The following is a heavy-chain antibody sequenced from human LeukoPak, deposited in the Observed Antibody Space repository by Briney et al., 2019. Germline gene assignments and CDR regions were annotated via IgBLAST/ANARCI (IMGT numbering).Heavy chain of an antibody. J-gene: IGHJ4*02. D-gene: IGHD1-14*01. V-gene: IGHV1-2*02. CDR3: ARVYRLGTVDN. CDR2: INPNSGGT. Sequence: ASVKVSCKASGYTFTGYYMHWVRQPPGQGLEWMGWINPNSGGTNYAQNFQGRVIMTRDTSINTAYMELSRLRSDDTAVYYCARVYRLGTVDNWGPGTPVTVSS. CDR1: GYTFTGYY.